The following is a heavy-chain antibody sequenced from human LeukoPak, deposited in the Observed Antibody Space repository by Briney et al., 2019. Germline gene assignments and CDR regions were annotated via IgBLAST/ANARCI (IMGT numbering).Heavy chain of an antibody. J-gene: IGHJ3*02. V-gene: IGHV4-59*01. CDR2: IYNNGST. Sequence: SSETLSLTCTVSGGSITSYFWSWIRQPPGKGLEWIGYIYNNGSTNYNPSLKSRVTISVDTSKNQFSLKLSSVTAADTAVYYCARDSVTGDCSGGSCTPVAFDIWGQGTMVTVSS. CDR3: ARDSVTGDCSGGSCTPVAFDI. CDR1: GGSITSYF. D-gene: IGHD2-15*01.